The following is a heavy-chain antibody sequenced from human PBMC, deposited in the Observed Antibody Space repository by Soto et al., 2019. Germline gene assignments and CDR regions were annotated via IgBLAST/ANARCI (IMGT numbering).Heavy chain of an antibody. CDR3: VRATEDYSYAFGY. V-gene: IGHV1-8*01. CDR1: GYTFTSYD. CDR2: MNPNSGNT. J-gene: IGHJ4*02. D-gene: IGHD5-18*01. Sequence: QVQLMQSGAEVKKPGASVKVSCKASGYTFTSYDINWVRQAPGQGLEWVGWMNPNSGNTGSAQKFQGRVTLTRNTSIRKSYMELTSLTYEDTAIYYCVRATEDYSYAFGYWGQGALVSISS.